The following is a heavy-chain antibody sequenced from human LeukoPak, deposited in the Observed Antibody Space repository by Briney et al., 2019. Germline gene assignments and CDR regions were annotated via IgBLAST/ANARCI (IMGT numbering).Heavy chain of an antibody. V-gene: IGHV3-30*02. J-gene: IGHJ4*02. CDR2: IRYDGSDK. Sequence: GGSLRLSCAASGFTFSTYGMHWVRRAPGKGLEWVAFIRYDGSDKYYLDSVKGRFTISRDNSKNTLYLQMNSLRAEDSAVYYCVKDYRSGSYMGHFDYWGQGTLVTVSS. D-gene: IGHD6-19*01. CDR1: GFTFSTYG. CDR3: VKDYRSGSYMGHFDY.